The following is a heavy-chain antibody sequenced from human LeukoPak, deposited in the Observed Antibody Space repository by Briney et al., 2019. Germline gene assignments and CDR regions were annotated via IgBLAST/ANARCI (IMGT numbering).Heavy chain of an antibody. Sequence: GGSLRLSCAASGFTFSSYGMHWVRQAPGKGLEWVAVISYDGSNKYYADSVKGRFTISRDNSKNTLYLQMNSLRAEGTAVYYCAKDRLLDNYYGMDVWGQGTTVTVSS. V-gene: IGHV3-30*18. CDR2: ISYDGSNK. CDR3: AKDRLLDNYYGMDV. J-gene: IGHJ6*02. CDR1: GFTFSSYG. D-gene: IGHD2-15*01.